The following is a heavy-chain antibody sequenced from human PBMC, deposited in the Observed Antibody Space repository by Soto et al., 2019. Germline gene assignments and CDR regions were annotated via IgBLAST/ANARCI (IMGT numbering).Heavy chain of an antibody. CDR3: ARDPSPRYSSSSTVAY. CDR1: GVSCGCYY. Sequence: SDTNSVPCPVEGVSCGCYYLSLIRKPQGKGLEWIGEINHSGSTNYNPSLKSRVTISVDTSKNQFSLKLSSVTAADTAVYYCARDPSPRYSSSSTVAYWGHGTLVTVSS. J-gene: IGHJ4*01. V-gene: IGHV4-34*01. CDR2: INHSGST. D-gene: IGHD6-13*01.